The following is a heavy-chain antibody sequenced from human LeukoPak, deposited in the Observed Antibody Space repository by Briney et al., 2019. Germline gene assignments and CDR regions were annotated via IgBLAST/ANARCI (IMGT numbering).Heavy chain of an antibody. D-gene: IGHD2-15*01. CDR1: GGSFSGYY. Sequence: PSETLSLTCAVYGGSFSGYYWSWIRQPPGEGLEWIGEINHSGSTNYNPSLKSRVTISVDTSKNQFSLKLSSVTAADTAVYYCARGLGDVVVVAATYNWFDPWGQGTLVTVSS. CDR2: INHSGST. J-gene: IGHJ5*02. CDR3: ARGLGDVVVVAATYNWFDP. V-gene: IGHV4-34*01.